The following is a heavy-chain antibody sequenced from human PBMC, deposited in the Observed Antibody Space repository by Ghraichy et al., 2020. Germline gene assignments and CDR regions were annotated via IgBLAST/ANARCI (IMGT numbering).Heavy chain of an antibody. CDR1: GFTFSSYS. CDR3: ARVGEYYYDSSGYYFRGDAFDI. J-gene: IGHJ3*02. CDR2: ISSSSSYI. Sequence: GGSLRLSCAASGFTFSSYSMNWVRQAPGKGLEWVSSISSSSSYIYYADSVKGRFTISRDNAKNSLYLQMNSLRAEDTAVYYCARVGEYYYDSSGYYFRGDAFDIWGQGTMVTVSS. D-gene: IGHD3-22*01. V-gene: IGHV3-21*01.